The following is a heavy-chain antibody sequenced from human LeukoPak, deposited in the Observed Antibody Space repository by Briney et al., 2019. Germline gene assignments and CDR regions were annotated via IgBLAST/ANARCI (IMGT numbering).Heavy chain of an antibody. CDR1: GGSISGYY. V-gene: IGHV4-59*08. Sequence: SETLSLTCTVSGGSISGYYWSWIRQSPGKGLEWIGYTHYTGSTDYHPSLKSRVVISEDTSKNQFSLKLSSVTAADTAVYYCASHSSGWYYFDYWGQGTLVTVSS. J-gene: IGHJ4*02. D-gene: IGHD6-19*01. CDR3: ASHSSGWYYFDY. CDR2: THYTGST.